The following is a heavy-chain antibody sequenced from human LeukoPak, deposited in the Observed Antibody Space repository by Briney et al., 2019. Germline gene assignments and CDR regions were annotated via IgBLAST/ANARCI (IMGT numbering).Heavy chain of an antibody. CDR1: GLTVSSNY. D-gene: IGHD3-22*01. CDR3: ASSFHWESSGYHSPTES. V-gene: IGHV3-53*04. Sequence: GGSLRLSCAASGLTVSSNYMSWVRQAPGEGLEWVSVIYSAGSSFDGSSHYADSVKGRLTISRHDSENTVYLQMNSLRVEDTAVYYCASSFHWESSGYHSPTESWGQGTLVTVSS. CDR2: IYSAGSS. J-gene: IGHJ5*02.